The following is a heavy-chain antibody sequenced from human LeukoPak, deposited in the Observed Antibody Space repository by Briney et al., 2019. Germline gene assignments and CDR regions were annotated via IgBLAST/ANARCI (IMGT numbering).Heavy chain of an antibody. Sequence: ASVKVSCKASGGTFSSYPISWVRQAPGQGLEWMGWISAYNGNTNYAQKLQGRVTMTTDTSTSTAYMELRSLRSDDTAVYYCATSEYYYDSSGYYGNWGQGTLVTVSS. J-gene: IGHJ4*02. D-gene: IGHD3-22*01. V-gene: IGHV1-18*01. CDR1: GGTFSSYP. CDR2: ISAYNGNT. CDR3: ATSEYYYDSSGYYGN.